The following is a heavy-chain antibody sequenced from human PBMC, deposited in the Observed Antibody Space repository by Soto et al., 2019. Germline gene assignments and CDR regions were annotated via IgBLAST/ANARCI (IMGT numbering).Heavy chain of an antibody. V-gene: IGHV4-61*01. CDR1: GGSGNSVNFF. CDR3: MRRLPRSRTD. Sequence: QVQLQESGPGLVKPSETLSLTCTVSGGSGNSVNFFWSWIRQPPGKGLEWIGSVSSAGRTTSRPSLNSRVPIFIDTFNNQFSPKLRSVIAADTAVYYCMRRLPRSRTDWGQGTLVTVAS. J-gene: IGHJ4*02. D-gene: IGHD2-15*01. CDR2: VSSAGRT.